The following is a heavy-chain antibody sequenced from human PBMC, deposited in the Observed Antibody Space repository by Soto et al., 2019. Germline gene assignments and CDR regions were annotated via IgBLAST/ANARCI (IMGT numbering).Heavy chain of an antibody. CDR3: ARSRASGSYETIGWFDP. Sequence: ASVKVSCKASGYTFTSYGISWVRQAPGQGLEWMGWISAYNGNTNYAQKLQGRVTMTTDTSTSTAYMELRSLRPDDTAVYYCARSRASGSYETIGWFDPWGQGTLVTVSS. J-gene: IGHJ5*02. CDR2: ISAYNGNT. CDR1: GYTFTSYG. V-gene: IGHV1-18*01. D-gene: IGHD1-26*01.